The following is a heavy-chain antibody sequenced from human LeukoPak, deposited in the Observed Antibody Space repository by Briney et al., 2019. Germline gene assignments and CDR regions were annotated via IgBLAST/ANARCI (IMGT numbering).Heavy chain of an antibody. J-gene: IGHJ4*02. Sequence: SETLSLTCTVSGYSISSGYYWGWIRQPPGKGLEWIGSIYHSGSTYYNPSLKSRVTISVDTSKNQFSLKLSSVTAADTALYYCARRASSSSWYNLYYFDYWGQGTLVTVSS. CDR2: IYHSGST. CDR3: ARRASSSSWYNLYYFDY. D-gene: IGHD6-13*01. V-gene: IGHV4-38-2*02. CDR1: GYSISSGYY.